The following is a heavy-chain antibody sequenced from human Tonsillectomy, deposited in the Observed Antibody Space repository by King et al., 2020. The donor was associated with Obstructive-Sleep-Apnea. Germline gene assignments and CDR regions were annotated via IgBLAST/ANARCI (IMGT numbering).Heavy chain of an antibody. CDR3: ARGITIFGVDQLYYFDY. V-gene: IGHV1-69*04. Sequence: QLVQSGAEVKKPGASVKVSCKASGGTFSSYSISWVRQAPGQGLEWVGGIIPILGIANYAQKFQGRITITADKSTSTAYMELSGLRAEDTAVYYCARGITIFGVDQLYYFDYWGQGTLVTVSS. CDR2: IIPILGIA. J-gene: IGHJ4*02. CDR1: GGTFSSYS. D-gene: IGHD3-3*01.